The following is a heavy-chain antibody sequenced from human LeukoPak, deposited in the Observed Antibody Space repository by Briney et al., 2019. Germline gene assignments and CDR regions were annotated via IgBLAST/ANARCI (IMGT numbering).Heavy chain of an antibody. D-gene: IGHD3-3*01. CDR1: GYTFTSYD. J-gene: IGHJ4*02. Sequence: ASVKVSCKASGYTFTSYDINWVRQATGQGLEWMGWMNPNSGNTDYAQKFQGRVTMTRDTSTSTVYMELSSLRSEDTAVYYCARGGIPYDFWSGYYANFDYWGQGTLVTVSS. CDR2: MNPNSGNT. V-gene: IGHV1-8*01. CDR3: ARGGIPYDFWSGYYANFDY.